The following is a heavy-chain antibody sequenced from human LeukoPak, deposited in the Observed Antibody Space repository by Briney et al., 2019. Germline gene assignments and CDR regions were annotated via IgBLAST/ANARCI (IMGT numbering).Heavy chain of an antibody. J-gene: IGHJ4*02. CDR3: ANENYYGSGSYPDY. CDR1: GFTFSSYG. CDR2: VSHDGSNK. V-gene: IGHV3-30*18. D-gene: IGHD3-10*01. Sequence: GGSLRLSCAASGFTFSSYGMHWVRQAPGKGLEWVAVVSHDGSNKYYADSVKGRFTISRDNSKNTLYLQMNSLRAEDTAVYYCANENYYGSGSYPDYWGRGTLVTVSS.